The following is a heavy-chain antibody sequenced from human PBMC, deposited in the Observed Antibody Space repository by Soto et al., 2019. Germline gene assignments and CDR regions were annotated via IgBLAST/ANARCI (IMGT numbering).Heavy chain of an antibody. V-gene: IGHV5-10-1*01. CDR1: GYSFTNYW. D-gene: IGHD3-10*01. Sequence: GESLKISCKGSGYSFTNYWITWVRQMPGKGLEWLGRVDPTDSYSNYSPSFQGRVTISADKSISTAYLQWSSLKASDTAMYYCARDSYYTSGNYFPYYTYAMDVWGQGTTVTVSS. CDR2: VDPTDSYS. J-gene: IGHJ6*02. CDR3: ARDSYYTSGNYFPYYTYAMDV.